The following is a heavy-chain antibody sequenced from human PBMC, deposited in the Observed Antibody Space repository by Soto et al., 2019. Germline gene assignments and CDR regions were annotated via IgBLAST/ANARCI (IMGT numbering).Heavy chain of an antibody. CDR3: ARGRFYDSSGYYSRTYYFDY. D-gene: IGHD3-22*01. CDR1: GFTFSSYA. CDR2: LSSSGGGA. J-gene: IGHJ4*02. Sequence: EVQLLESGGGLIHPGGSLRLSCAASGFTFSSYAMNWVRQAPGKGLEWVSLLSSSGGGAYYADSVRGRFTISRDNSKDTLSLQMNSLRAEDSAVYYCARGRFYDSSGYYSRTYYFDYWGQGTLVTLSS. V-gene: IGHV3-23*01.